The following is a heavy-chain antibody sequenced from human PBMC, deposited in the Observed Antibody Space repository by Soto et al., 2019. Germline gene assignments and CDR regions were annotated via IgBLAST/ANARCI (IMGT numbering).Heavy chain of an antibody. J-gene: IGHJ4*02. CDR3: AKLGTMGVFDN. V-gene: IGHV3-23*01. Sequence: EVQLLESGGGLVSPGGSLRLSCAASGFTFSSYAMSWVRQAPGKGLEWLAGITFRGGYTYYADSVKGRFSLSRDNSRNRLDLQMNNLKVEDTALYYCAKLGTMGVFDNWGQGTLLTVSS. D-gene: IGHD1-26*01. CDR2: ITFRGGYT. CDR1: GFTFSSYA.